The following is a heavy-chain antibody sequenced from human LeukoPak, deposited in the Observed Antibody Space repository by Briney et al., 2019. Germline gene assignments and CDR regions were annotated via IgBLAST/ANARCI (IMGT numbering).Heavy chain of an antibody. D-gene: IGHD6-6*01. CDR2: ISGGGGNT. CDR3: ANTHCDSSPIVWNF. J-gene: IGHJ4*02. CDR1: GFTFSSYA. Sequence: GGSLRLSWAASGFTFSSYAMTWVRQAPGKGLEWVSTISGGGGNTYYADSVKGRFTISRDNSKNTLYLQMNSLRAEDTAVYYCANTHCDSSPIVWNFWGQGTLVTVSS. V-gene: IGHV3-23*01.